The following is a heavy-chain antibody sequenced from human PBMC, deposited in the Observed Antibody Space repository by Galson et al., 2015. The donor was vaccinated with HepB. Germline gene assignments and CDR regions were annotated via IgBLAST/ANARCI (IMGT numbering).Heavy chain of an antibody. D-gene: IGHD6-19*01. Sequence: SLRLSCAASGFTFNIYAMRWVRQAPGEGLEWVSSIKGSGGATYNADSVKGRFTISRDNAKNTLYLEMNSLRAEDTAVYYCAKCHYSSGWDVIGYCGPGTLVTASS. CDR1: GFTFNIYA. CDR3: AKCHYSSGWDVIGY. V-gene: IGHV3-23*01. CDR2: IKGSGGAT. J-gene: IGHJ4*02.